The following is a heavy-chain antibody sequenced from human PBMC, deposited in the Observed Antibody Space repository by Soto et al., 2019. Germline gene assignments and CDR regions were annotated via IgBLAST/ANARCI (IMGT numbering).Heavy chain of an antibody. CDR3: AREPDCGDYVARYYGMDV. Sequence: SETLSLTCTVSGGSISSGGYYWSWIRQHPGKGLEWIGYIYYSGSTHYNPSPKSRVTISVDTSKNQFSLKLSSVTAADTAVYYCAREPDCGDYVARYYGMDVWGQGTTVTVSS. CDR1: GGSISSGGYY. J-gene: IGHJ6*02. V-gene: IGHV4-31*03. D-gene: IGHD4-17*01. CDR2: IYYSGST.